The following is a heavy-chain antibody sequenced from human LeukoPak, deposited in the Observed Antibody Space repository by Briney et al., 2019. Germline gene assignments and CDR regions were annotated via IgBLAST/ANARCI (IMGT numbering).Heavy chain of an antibody. V-gene: IGHV3-23*01. D-gene: IGHD3-10*01. CDR2: ITGSGDGT. J-gene: IGHJ4*02. Sequence: GGSLRLSCAASGFTFSNYAMMWVRQAPGKRLEWVSSITGSGDGTYYADSVRGRFTISRDNSKNTLYLQLNSLRAEDTAVYFCVKGFVHPTYYFDYWGQGTLVTVSS. CDR1: GFTFSNYA. CDR3: VKGFVHPTYYFDY.